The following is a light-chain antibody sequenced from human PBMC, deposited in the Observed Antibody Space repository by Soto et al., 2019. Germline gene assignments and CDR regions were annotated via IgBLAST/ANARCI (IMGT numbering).Light chain of an antibody. CDR3: SSYTSSSTNVV. CDR1: SSDVGGYNY. J-gene: IGLJ2*01. CDR2: EVS. Sequence: QSVLTQPASVSGSPGQSITISCTGTSSDVGGYNYVSWYQQHPGKAPKLMIYEVSNRPSGVSNRFSGSKSGNKASLTISGLQAEDEADYYCSSYTSSSTNVVFGGGTKLTVL. V-gene: IGLV2-14*01.